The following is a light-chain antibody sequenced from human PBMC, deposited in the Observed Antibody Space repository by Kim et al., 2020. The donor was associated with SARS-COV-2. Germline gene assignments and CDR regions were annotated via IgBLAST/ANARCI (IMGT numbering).Light chain of an antibody. V-gene: IGKV2-28*01. CDR1: QSLLHDNGYNY. Sequence: EIVMTQSPLSLTVTLGEPASISCRSSQSLLHDNGYNYLDWYLQKPGQSPHLLIHLGSSRASGVPDRFSGSGSGTDFTLKISRVEAEDVGVYYCMQDYRAPWTFGQGTKVDIK. CDR2: LGS. J-gene: IGKJ1*01. CDR3: MQDYRAPWT.